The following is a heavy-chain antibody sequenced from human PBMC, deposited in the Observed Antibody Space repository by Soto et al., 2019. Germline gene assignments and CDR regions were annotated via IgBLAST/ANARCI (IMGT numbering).Heavy chain of an antibody. D-gene: IGHD3-16*01. CDR1: GFTFSSYS. CDR2: ISSSSSYI. V-gene: IGHV3-21*01. CDR3: ARDAPIKYYDYVWGSYIIGESHYYYGMDV. J-gene: IGHJ6*02. Sequence: GSLRLSCAASGFTFSSYSMNWVRQAPGKGLEWVSSISSSSSYIYYADSVKGRFTISRDNAKNSLYLQMNSLRAEDTAVYYCARDAPIKYYDYVWGSYIIGESHYYYGMDVWGQGTTVTVSS.